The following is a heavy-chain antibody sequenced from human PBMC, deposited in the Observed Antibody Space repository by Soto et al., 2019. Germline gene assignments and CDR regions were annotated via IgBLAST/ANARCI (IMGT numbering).Heavy chain of an antibody. D-gene: IGHD3-16*02. CDR2: INHSGSA. CDR3: ARGRLHLGELSFNYLDF. V-gene: IGHV4-34*01. CDR1: GGSFSDYF. J-gene: IGHJ4*02. Sequence: SETLSLTCAVYGGSFSDYFWSWILQPPGKGLEWIGEINHSGSANYIPSLRSRVTISVDTSKNQFSLKLNSVTAADTAVYYCARGRLHLGELSFNYLDFWGQGTLVTVAS.